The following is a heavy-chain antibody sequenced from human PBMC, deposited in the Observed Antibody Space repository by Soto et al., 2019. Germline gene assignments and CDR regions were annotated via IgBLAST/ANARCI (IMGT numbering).Heavy chain of an antibody. CDR1: GGTFSSYA. CDR2: IIPIFGTA. Sequence: SVKVSCKASGGTFSSYAISWVRQAPGQGLEWMGGIIPIFGTANYAQKFQGRVTITADESTSTAYMELSSLRSEDTAVYYCAVXKRGVDIVVVPAAGYYYYYGMDVWGQGTTVTV. V-gene: IGHV1-69*13. J-gene: IGHJ6*02. D-gene: IGHD2-2*01. CDR3: AVXKRGVDIVVVPAAGYYYYYGMDV.